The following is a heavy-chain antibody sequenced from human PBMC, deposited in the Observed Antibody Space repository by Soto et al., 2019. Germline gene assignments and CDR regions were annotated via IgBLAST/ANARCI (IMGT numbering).Heavy chain of an antibody. Sequence: QVQLVQSGAEVRKPGSSVKVSCKASGGTFSSYAISWVRQAPGQGLEYMGGIIPILRTPKYAQKFQGRVTVTADASTSTAYMELSSLRSEDTAVYYCARRGRNAGELDYWGQGTLVTVSS. CDR3: ARRGRNAGELDY. J-gene: IGHJ4*02. V-gene: IGHV1-69*01. D-gene: IGHD7-27*01. CDR2: IIPILRTP. CDR1: GGTFSSYA.